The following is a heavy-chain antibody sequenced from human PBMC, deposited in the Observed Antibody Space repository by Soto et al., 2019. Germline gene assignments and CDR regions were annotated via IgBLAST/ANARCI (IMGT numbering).Heavy chain of an antibody. J-gene: IGHJ4*02. CDR3: VKDSSRWYYFDY. CDR2: ITASGSFT. V-gene: IGHV3-23*01. Sequence: EVQPLESGGALVQPGGSLRLACAASGFTFNNFAMSWVRQAPGKGLEWVSGITASGSFTYYAASVKGRFTISRDNRKNTLSLQIDSLRGEDTASYYCVKDSSRWYYFDYWGPGTLVTVSS. D-gene: IGHD6-13*01. CDR1: GFTFNNFA.